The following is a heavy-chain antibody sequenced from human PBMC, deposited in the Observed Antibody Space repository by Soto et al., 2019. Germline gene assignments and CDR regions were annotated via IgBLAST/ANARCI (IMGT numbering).Heavy chain of an antibody. CDR2: IFTGGST. J-gene: IGHJ3*02. CDR1: GFTVSSNY. Sequence: EVQLVESGGGLVQPGGSLRLSCAASGFTVSSNYMSWVRQAQGKGLEWVSVIFTGGSTYYADSVKGRFTISRHSSKNTVYLQMNSLRAEDTAVYYCARDRYSSGWLDAFDIWGQGTMVTVSS. CDR3: ARDRYSSGWLDAFDI. D-gene: IGHD6-19*01. V-gene: IGHV3-53*04.